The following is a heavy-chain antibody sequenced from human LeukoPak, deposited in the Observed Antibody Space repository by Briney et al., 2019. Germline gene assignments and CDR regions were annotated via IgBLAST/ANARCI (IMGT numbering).Heavy chain of an antibody. CDR3: ARIYYGGDCRGYYYHYYMDV. Sequence: SETLSLTCTVSGYSINSGYYWGWIRQPPGKGLEWIGSIYHSGSTYYNPSLKSRVTISVDTSKNQFSLKLSSVTAADTAVYYCARIYYGGDCRGYYYHYYMDVWGKGTTVTISS. D-gene: IGHD2-21*02. CDR2: IYHSGST. J-gene: IGHJ6*03. CDR1: GYSINSGYY. V-gene: IGHV4-38-2*02.